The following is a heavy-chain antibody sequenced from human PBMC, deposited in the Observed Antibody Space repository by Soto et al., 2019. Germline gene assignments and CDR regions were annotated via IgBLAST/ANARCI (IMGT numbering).Heavy chain of an antibody. J-gene: IGHJ4*02. CDR2: INHSGST. D-gene: IGHD2-2*01. V-gene: IGHV4-34*01. Sequence: SETLSLTCAVYGGSFSGYYWSWIRQPPGKGLEWIGEINHSGSTNYNPSLKSRVTISVDTSKNQFSLKLSSVTAADTAVYYCASFRRYCSSTSCQNDPSEYGVDYWGQGTLVTVSS. CDR1: GGSFSGYY. CDR3: ASFRRYCSSTSCQNDPSEYGVDY.